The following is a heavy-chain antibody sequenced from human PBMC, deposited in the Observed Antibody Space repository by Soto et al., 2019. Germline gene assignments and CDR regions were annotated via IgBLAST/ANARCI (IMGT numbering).Heavy chain of an antibody. CDR1: GGTFSSYA. CDR3: ATQTYYYDSSGYPY. CDR2: IIPIFGTA. J-gene: IGHJ4*02. D-gene: IGHD3-22*01. Sequence: SVKVSCKASGGTFSSYAISWARQAPGQGLEWMGGIIPIFGTANYAQKFQGRVTITADESTSTAYMELSSLRSEDTAVYYCATQTYYYDSSGYPYWGQGTLVTVSS. V-gene: IGHV1-69*13.